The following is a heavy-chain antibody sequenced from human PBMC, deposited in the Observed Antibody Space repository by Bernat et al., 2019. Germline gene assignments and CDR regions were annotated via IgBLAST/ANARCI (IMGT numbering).Heavy chain of an antibody. CDR3: ARSREVAGTRGYYYYGMDV. J-gene: IGHJ6*02. D-gene: IGHD6-19*01. CDR1: GFTFSSYG. V-gene: IGHV3-33*01. Sequence: QVQLVESGGGVVQPGRSLRLSCAASGFTFSSYGMHWVRQAPGKGLEWVAVIWYDGSNKYYEDSVKGRFTISRDNSKNTLYLQMNSLRAEDTAVYYCARSREVAGTRGYYYYGMDVWGQGTTVTVSS. CDR2: IWYDGSNK.